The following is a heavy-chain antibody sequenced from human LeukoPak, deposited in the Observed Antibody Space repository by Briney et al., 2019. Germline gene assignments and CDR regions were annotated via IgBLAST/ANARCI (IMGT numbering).Heavy chain of an antibody. Sequence: ASVKVSCKASGYTFTSYGISWVRQAPGQGLEWMGWISGYNGNTNDAQKLQGRVSMTTDTSTSTAYMDLRSLRSDDTAVYYCTRAPRGDSYGYFDYWGQGTLVTVSS. CDR3: TRAPRGDSYGYFDY. CDR1: GYTFTSYG. D-gene: IGHD3-16*01. J-gene: IGHJ4*02. V-gene: IGHV1-18*01. CDR2: ISGYNGNT.